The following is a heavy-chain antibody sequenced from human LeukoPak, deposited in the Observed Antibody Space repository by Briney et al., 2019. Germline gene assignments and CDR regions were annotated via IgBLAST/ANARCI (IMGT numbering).Heavy chain of an antibody. CDR3: ASLRYRCSSTSCYVAH. CDR2: INWNGGST. J-gene: IGHJ4*02. CDR1: GFTFDDYG. D-gene: IGHD2-2*01. Sequence: PGGSLRLSCAASGFTFDDYGMNWVRQAPGKGLEWVSGINWNGGSTGYADSMKGRFTISRDNAKNSLYLQMNSLRAEDTALYYCASLRYRCSSTSCYVAHWGQGTLVTVSS. V-gene: IGHV3-20*04.